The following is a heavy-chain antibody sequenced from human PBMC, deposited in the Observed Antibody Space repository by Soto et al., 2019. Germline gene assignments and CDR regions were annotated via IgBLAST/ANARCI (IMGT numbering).Heavy chain of an antibody. V-gene: IGHV4-34*01. CDR1: GGSFSGYC. Sequence: SETLSLTCAVYGGSFSGYCWTWIRQPPGTGLEWIGEINHSGSTNYSPSLKSRVTISVDTSKNQFSLKLTSVTAADTAVYYCARDKITGLFDYWGQETLVTASS. CDR3: ARDKITGLFDY. CDR2: INHSGST. J-gene: IGHJ4*02. D-gene: IGHD2-8*02.